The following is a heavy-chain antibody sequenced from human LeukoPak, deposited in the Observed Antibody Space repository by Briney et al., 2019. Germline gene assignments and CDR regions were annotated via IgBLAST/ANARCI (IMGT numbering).Heavy chain of an antibody. J-gene: IGHJ5*02. Sequence: GGSLRLSCAASGFTFSTYLIHWVRQAPGKRLVWVSRITGDGTNTLYADSVQGRFTISRDNAKNTVYLQMNSLRAEDTAVYYCAADRGGWTTWGQGTLVTVSS. CDR2: ITGDGTNT. CDR3: AADRGGWTT. D-gene: IGHD3-10*01. CDR1: GFTFSTYL. V-gene: IGHV3-74*01.